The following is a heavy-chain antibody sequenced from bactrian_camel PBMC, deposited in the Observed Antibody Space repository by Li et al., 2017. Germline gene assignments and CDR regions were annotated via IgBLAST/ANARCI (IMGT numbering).Heavy chain of an antibody. V-gene: IGHV3S63*01. D-gene: IGHD6*01. J-gene: IGHJ4*01. CDR2: VSRDGST. CDR1: GLTSDEAD. Sequence: QVQLVESGGGSVQAGGSLRLSCVASGLTSDEADMGWYRQGPGNPCELVSYVSRDGSTYYADSVKGRFTISQDNAKETVYLQMNSLKPEDTAMYYCAVDLYESRCGNWYAGYVEYWGQGTQVTVS. CDR3: AVDLYESRCGNWYAGYVEY.